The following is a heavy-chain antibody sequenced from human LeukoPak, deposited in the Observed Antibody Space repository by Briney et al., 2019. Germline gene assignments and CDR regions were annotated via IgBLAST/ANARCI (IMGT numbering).Heavy chain of an antibody. J-gene: IGHJ4*02. CDR2: ISYDGSNK. CDR1: GFRFSGYG. V-gene: IGHV3-30*18. D-gene: IGHD6-13*01. CDR3: AKDRIAAAVMGALVY. Sequence: PGRSLRLSCAASGFRFSGYGMHWVRQAPGKGLEWVALISYDGSNKYYRDSVKGRFTISRDNSKNTLYLQMNSLRAEDTAVYYCAKDRIAAAVMGALVYWGQGTLVTVSS.